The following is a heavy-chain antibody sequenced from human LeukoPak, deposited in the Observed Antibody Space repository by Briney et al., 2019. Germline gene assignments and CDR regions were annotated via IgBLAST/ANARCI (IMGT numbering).Heavy chain of an antibody. CDR3: VRSDDFWSGYYGY. Sequence: PSETLSLTCTVSGGSISSYCWSWIRQPPGKGLEWIGYIFYSGSTNYNPSLKSRVTISVDMSKNQFSLKPSSVTAAGTAVYYCVRSDDFWSGYYGYWGQGTLVTVSS. CDR2: IFYSGST. D-gene: IGHD3-3*01. J-gene: IGHJ4*02. CDR1: GGSISSYC. V-gene: IGHV4-59*01.